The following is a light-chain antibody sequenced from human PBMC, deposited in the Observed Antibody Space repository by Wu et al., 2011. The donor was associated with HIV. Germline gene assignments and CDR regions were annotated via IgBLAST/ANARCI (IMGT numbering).Light chain of an antibody. CDR1: QSVSNY. Sequence: IVLTQSPGTLSLSPGERATLSCRASQSVSNYLAWYQQKLGQAPRLLIYGASYRAPGTPARFSGSGSGTDFTLTIGSLEPEDFAVYYCQHCDNWPLTFGQGTRLEI. V-gene: IGKV3-11*01. CDR2: GAS. J-gene: IGKJ5*01. CDR3: QHCDNWPLT.